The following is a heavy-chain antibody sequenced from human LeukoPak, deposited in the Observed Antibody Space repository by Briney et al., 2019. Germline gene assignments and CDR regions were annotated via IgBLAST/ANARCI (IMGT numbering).Heavy chain of an antibody. CDR1: GFTFSSYD. D-gene: IGHD2-2*01. V-gene: IGHV3-23*01. CDR2: ITLSGGST. J-gene: IGHJ6*03. CDR3: AKRGNPAVGHHYLDV. Sequence: PGGSLRLSCAASGFTFSSYDMSWVRQAPGKGLEWVSSITLSGGSTFYADSVKGRFTISRDNSKNTLYLQMNSLGAEDTAVYYCAKRGNPAVGHHYLDVWGEGTTASVSS.